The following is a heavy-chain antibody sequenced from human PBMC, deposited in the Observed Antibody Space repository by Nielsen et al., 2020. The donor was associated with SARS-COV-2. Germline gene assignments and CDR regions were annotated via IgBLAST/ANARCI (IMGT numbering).Heavy chain of an antibody. J-gene: IGHJ6*02. CDR2: IKQDGSEK. V-gene: IGHV3-7*01. CDR3: AKDTRVKRIAAAGSLMDV. CDR1: GFTFSSYW. Sequence: GESLKISCAASGFTFSSYWMSWVRQAPGKGLEWVANIKQDGSEKYYADSVKGRFTISRDNSKNTLYLQMNSLRAEDTAVYYCAKDTRVKRIAAAGSLMDVWGQGTTVTVSS. D-gene: IGHD6-13*01.